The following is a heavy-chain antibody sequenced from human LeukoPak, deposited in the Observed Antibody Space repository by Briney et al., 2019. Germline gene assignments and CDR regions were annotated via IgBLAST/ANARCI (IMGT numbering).Heavy chain of an antibody. D-gene: IGHD1-26*01. V-gene: IGHV1-2*02. CDR3: ARVRWELLELDY. J-gene: IGHJ4*02. CDR2: INPNSGGT. CDR1: GYAFTGYH. Sequence: ASVKVSCKASGYAFTGYHMHWVRQAPGQGLEWMGWINPNSGGTNYAQKFQGRVTMTRDTSISTAYMELSRLRSDDTAVYYCARVRWELLELDYWGQGTLVTVSS.